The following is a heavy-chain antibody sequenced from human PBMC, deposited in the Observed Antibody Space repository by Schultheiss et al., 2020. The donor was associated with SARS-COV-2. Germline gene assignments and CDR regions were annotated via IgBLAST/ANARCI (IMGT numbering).Heavy chain of an antibody. Sequence: SETLSLTCAVYGGSFSGFYWSWIRQPPGKGLEWIGRIYTSGSTNYNPSLKSRVTISVDTSKNQFSLKLSSVTAADTAVYYCARRSTPQGAFDIWGQGTMVTVSS. CDR3: ARRSTPQGAFDI. J-gene: IGHJ3*02. V-gene: IGHV4-59*10. CDR2: IYTSGST. D-gene: IGHD3-10*01. CDR1: GGSFSGFY.